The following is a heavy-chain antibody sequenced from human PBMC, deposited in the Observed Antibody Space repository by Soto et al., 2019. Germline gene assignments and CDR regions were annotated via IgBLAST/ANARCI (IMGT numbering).Heavy chain of an antibody. CDR1: GFSLSTSGVG. J-gene: IGHJ4*02. CDR2: IYWDDDK. CDR3: AHSRRYPKGYCSSTSCYVDY. V-gene: IGHV2-5*02. Sequence: QITLKESGPTLVKPTQTLTLTCTFSGFSLSTSGVGVGWIRQPPGKALEWLALIYWDDDKRYSPSLKSRLTITKHTSKNQVVLTMTNMDPVDTATYYCAHSRRYPKGYCSSTSCYVDYWGQGTLVTVSS. D-gene: IGHD2-2*01.